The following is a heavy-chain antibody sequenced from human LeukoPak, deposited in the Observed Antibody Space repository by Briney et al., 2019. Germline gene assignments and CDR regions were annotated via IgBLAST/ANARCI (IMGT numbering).Heavy chain of an antibody. CDR3: TTDGFPPHFFDY. J-gene: IGHJ4*02. V-gene: IGHV3-15*01. D-gene: IGHD2/OR15-2a*01. CDR1: GFSFSSYS. CDR2: IKSKTDGGTR. Sequence: PGGSLRLSCAASGFSFSSYSMNWVRQAPGKGLEWVGRIKSKTDGGTRDYAAPVKGRFTISRDDSKNTLYLQMNSLKTEDTAVYYCTTDGFPPHFFDYWGQGTLVTVSS.